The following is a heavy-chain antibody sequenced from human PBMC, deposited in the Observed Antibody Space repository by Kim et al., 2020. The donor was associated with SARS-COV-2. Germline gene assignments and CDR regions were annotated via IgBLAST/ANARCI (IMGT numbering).Heavy chain of an antibody. CDR3: ARKHCSSFSCSATNYYLYDMDI. J-gene: IGHJ6*01. D-gene: IGHD2-2*01. Sequence: GGSLRLSCAASGFTFSAYSITWVRQPPGKGLEWVSSISSSSSYIYYADSVKGRFTISRDNARDSLYLQMNSLRAEDTAIYYCARKHCSSFSCSATNYYLYDMDIWGEGAPVTVSS. V-gene: IGHV3-21*01. CDR2: ISSSSSYI. CDR1: GFTFSAYS.